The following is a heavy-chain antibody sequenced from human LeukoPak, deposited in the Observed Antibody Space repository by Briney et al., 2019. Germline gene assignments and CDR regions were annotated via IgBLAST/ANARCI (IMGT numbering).Heavy chain of an antibody. CDR1: GFTFSSYA. Sequence: PGGSLRLSCAASGFTFSSYAMSWVRQAPGRGLEWVSAISGSGGSTYYADSVKGRFTISRDNSKNTLYLQMNSLRAEDTAVYYCAKTRGYSGYGHFDYWGQGTLVTVSS. D-gene: IGHD5-12*01. J-gene: IGHJ4*02. V-gene: IGHV3-23*01. CDR3: AKTRGYSGYGHFDY. CDR2: ISGSGGST.